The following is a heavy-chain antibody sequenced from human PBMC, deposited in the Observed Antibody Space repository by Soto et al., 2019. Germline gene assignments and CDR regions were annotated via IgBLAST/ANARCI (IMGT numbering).Heavy chain of an antibody. CDR1: GSSHKRSGYY. CDR3: ARLPSRHLVDY. V-gene: IGHV4-39*01. J-gene: IGHJ4*02. Sequence: SETLSLTCTVSGSSHKRSGYYWGWIRQPPGKGLEWIGSMFYGVSTYYNPSLKSRVTVSVDTSKNQFSLNLRSVTAADTAVYYCARLPSRHLVDYWGQGTLVTVSS. CDR2: MFYGVST. D-gene: IGHD3-3*02.